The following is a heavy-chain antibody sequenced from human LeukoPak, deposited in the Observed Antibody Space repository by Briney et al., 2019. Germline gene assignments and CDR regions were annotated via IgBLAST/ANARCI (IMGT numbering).Heavy chain of an antibody. CDR2: IIPIFGTA. CDR3: ARSPLLWFGELHPP. Sequence: ASVKVSCKASGGTFSSYAISWVRQAPGQGLEWMGGIIPIFGTANYAQKFQGRVTITADESTSTAYMELSSLRSEDTTVYYCARSPLLWFGELHPPWGQGTLVTVSS. J-gene: IGHJ5*02. CDR1: GGTFSSYA. D-gene: IGHD3-10*01. V-gene: IGHV1-69*01.